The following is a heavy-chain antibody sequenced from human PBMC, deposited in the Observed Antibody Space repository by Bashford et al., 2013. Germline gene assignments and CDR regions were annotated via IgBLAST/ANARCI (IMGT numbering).Heavy chain of an antibody. CDR2: IKEDGSEK. CDR3: ARYSFVLSCRGMDV. D-gene: IGHD2-8*01. V-gene: IGHV3-7*01. Sequence: VRQAPGKGLEWVANIKEDGSEKFYPDSVKGRFTISRDNAENSLYLQMNSLRAEDTAVYFCARYSFVLSCRGMDVWGQGDHGHPSP. J-gene: IGHJ6*02.